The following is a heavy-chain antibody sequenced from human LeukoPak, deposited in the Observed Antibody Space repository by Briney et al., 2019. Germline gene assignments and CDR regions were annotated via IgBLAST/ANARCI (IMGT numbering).Heavy chain of an antibody. V-gene: IGHV3-23*01. CDR1: GFTFSSYA. J-gene: IGHJ4*02. CDR3: AKDFGLIAAAGTFDY. D-gene: IGHD6-13*01. Sequence: GGSLRLSCAASGFTFSSYAMSWVRQAPGKGVEWVSAISGSGGSTYYVDSVKGRFTISRDNSKNTLYLQMNSLRAEDTAVYYCAKDFGLIAAAGTFDYWGQGTLVTVSS. CDR2: ISGSGGST.